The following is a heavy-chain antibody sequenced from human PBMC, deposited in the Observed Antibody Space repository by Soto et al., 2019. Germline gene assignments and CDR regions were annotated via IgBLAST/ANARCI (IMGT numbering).Heavy chain of an antibody. CDR1: GFTFSSYW. Sequence: EVQLVESGGCLVQPGGSLRLSCAASGFTFSSYWMSCVRQAPGKGLEWVANIKQDGSEKYYVDSVKGRFTISRDNAKNSLYLQMNSLRAEDTAVYYCARGPAGDYYAYMDVWGKGTTVTGSS. CDR2: IKQDGSEK. J-gene: IGHJ6*03. V-gene: IGHV3-7*01. D-gene: IGHD2-2*01. CDR3: ARGPAGDYYAYMDV.